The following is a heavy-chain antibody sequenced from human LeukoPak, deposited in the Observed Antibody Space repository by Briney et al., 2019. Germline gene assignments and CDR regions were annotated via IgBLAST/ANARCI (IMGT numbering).Heavy chain of an antibody. CDR2: ISGSGGST. J-gene: IGHJ6*02. V-gene: IGHV3-23*01. Sequence: GRSLRLSCAASGFTFSSYAMGWVRQAPGKGLEWVSAISGSGGSTYYADSVKGRFTISRDNSKNTLYLQMNSLRAEDTAVYYCAKDRNAATDCSSTSCYIRQLYYYYGMDVWGQGTTVTVSS. D-gene: IGHD2-2*02. CDR3: AKDRNAATDCSSTSCYIRQLYYYYGMDV. CDR1: GFTFSSYA.